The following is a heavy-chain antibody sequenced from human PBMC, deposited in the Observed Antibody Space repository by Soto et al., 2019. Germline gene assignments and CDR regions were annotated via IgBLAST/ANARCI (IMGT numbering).Heavy chain of an antibody. CDR1: GGPFSGYY. Sequence: QVQLQQWGAGLLKPSETLSLTCAVYGGPFSGYYWSWIRQSPGKGLEWIGEINHLGTTNYNPSLKSRVTISVDTSNQQFSLKLSSVTSADTAVYYFATRGGGSYPFYFDYWGPGTLVTGSS. V-gene: IGHV4-34*01. CDR2: INHLGTT. D-gene: IGHD1-26*01. J-gene: IGHJ4*01. CDR3: ATRGGGSYPFYFDY.